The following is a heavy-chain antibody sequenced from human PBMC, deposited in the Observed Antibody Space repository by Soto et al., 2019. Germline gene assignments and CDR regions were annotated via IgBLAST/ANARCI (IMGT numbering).Heavy chain of an antibody. Sequence: PSETLSLTCTVSGGSISSSSYYWGWIRQPPGKGLEWIGGIYYSGSTYYNPSLKSRATISVEKSENQFSLKLSSVTAADTAVYYCARRVSDYWFDPWGQGTLVTVSS. CDR3: ARRVSDYWFDP. CDR2: IYYSGST. J-gene: IGHJ5*02. D-gene: IGHD3-3*01. V-gene: IGHV4-39*01. CDR1: GGSISSSSYY.